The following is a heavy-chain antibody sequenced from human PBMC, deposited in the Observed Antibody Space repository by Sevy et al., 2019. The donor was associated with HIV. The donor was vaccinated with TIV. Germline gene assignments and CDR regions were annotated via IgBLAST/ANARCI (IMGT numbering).Heavy chain of an antibody. J-gene: IGHJ6*02. D-gene: IGHD2-2*01. Sequence: SETLSLTCTVSGGSISSYYWSWIRQPAGKGLEWSGRIYTSGSTKYNPSLKSRVTMSVDTSKSQFSLKLSSVTAADTAVYYCARDRTLPAVYYYYGMDVWGQGTTVTVSS. CDR1: GGSISSYY. CDR3: ARDRTLPAVYYYYGMDV. CDR2: IYTSGST. V-gene: IGHV4-4*07.